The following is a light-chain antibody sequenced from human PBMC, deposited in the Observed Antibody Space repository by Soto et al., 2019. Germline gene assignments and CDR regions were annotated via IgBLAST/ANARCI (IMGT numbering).Light chain of an antibody. CDR2: TAS. Sequence: DIQMTQSPSFLSASVGDRVTITCRASQGITNYLAWYQQKPGKAPKPLIYTASTLQSGVPSRFSGSGAGAEFTLTITGLQPEEFATYFGQQFHTYPWTFGQGTKVDIK. CDR1: QGITNY. CDR3: QQFHTYPWT. V-gene: IGKV1-9*01. J-gene: IGKJ1*01.